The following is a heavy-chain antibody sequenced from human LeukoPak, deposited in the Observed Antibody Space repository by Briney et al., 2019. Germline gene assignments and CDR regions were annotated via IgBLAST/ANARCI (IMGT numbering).Heavy chain of an antibody. Sequence: PSETLSLTCTVSGGSISSSSYYWGWIRQPPGKGLEWIGSIYYSGSTYYNPSLKSRVTISVDTSKNQFSLKLSSVTAADTAVYSCARWDSSSWSFYYFDYWGQGTLVTVSS. D-gene: IGHD6-13*01. J-gene: IGHJ4*02. CDR1: GGSISSSSYY. CDR3: ARWDSSSWSFYYFDY. V-gene: IGHV4-39*01. CDR2: IYYSGST.